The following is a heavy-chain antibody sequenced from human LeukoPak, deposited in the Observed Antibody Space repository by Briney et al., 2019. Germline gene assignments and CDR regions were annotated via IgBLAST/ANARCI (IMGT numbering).Heavy chain of an antibody. J-gene: IGHJ1*01. D-gene: IGHD2-15*01. Sequence: PGGSLRLSCAASGFTFNTYDMSWVRQAPGKGLEWVSVIIGSGVSTYYADSVKGRFTISRDSSKNTLYLQMNSLRAEDTAVYYCAKAMAASGSLPEHWGQGTLVTVSS. CDR1: GFTFNTYD. V-gene: IGHV3-23*01. CDR2: IIGSGVST. CDR3: AKAMAASGSLPEH.